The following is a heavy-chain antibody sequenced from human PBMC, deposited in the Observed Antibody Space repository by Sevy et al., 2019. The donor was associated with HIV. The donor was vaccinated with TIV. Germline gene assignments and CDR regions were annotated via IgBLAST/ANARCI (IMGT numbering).Heavy chain of an antibody. J-gene: IGHJ4*02. CDR1: GFTFSSYA. Sequence: GGSLRLSCAASGFTFSSYAMHWVRQAPGKGLEWVAVISYDGSNKYYADSVKGRFTISRDNSKNTLYLQMNSLRAEDTAVYYCARVGGSGSWLVYYWGQGTLVTVSS. D-gene: IGHD3-10*01. CDR3: ARVGGSGSWLVYY. CDR2: ISYDGSNK. V-gene: IGHV3-30-3*01.